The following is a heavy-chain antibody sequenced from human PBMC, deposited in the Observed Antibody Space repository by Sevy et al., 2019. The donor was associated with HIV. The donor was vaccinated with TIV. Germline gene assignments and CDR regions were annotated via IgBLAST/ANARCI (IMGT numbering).Heavy chain of an antibody. CDR3: ASHGRYDDILTGYYSSYYYYGMDV. J-gene: IGHJ6*02. CDR2: ISYDGSNK. D-gene: IGHD3-9*01. CDR1: GFTFSSYA. V-gene: IGHV3-30-3*01. Sequence: GGSLRLSCAASGFTFSSYAMHWVRQAPGKGLEWVAVISYDGSNKYYAYSVKGRFTISRDNSKNTLYLQMNSLRAEDTAVYYCASHGRYDDILTGYYSSYYYYGMDVWGQGTTVTVSS.